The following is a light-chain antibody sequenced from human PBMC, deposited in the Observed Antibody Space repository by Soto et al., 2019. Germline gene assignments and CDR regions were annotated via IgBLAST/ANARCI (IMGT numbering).Light chain of an antibody. J-gene: IGLJ1*01. CDR1: SSDVGGYNY. Sequence: LTQSPSASGSPGQSVAISCTGTSSDVGGYNYVSWYQQHPGKAPKLMIYEVNKRPSGVPDRFSGSKSGNTASLTVSGLQAEDEADYYCSSYAGSSNVFGTGTKVTVL. CDR3: SSYAGSSNV. CDR2: EVN. V-gene: IGLV2-8*01.